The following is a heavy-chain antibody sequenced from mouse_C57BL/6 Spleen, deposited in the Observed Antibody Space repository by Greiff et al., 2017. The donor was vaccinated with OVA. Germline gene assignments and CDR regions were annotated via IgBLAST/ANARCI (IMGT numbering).Heavy chain of an antibody. D-gene: IGHD2-1*01. CDR1: GYAFSSSW. CDR3: ARFPYGNYAAY. J-gene: IGHJ3*01. CDR2: IYPGDGDT. Sequence: QVQLKESGPELVKPGASVKISCKASGYAFSSSWMNWVKQRPGKGLEWIGRIYPGDGDTNYNGKFKGKATLTADKSSSTAYMQLSSLTSEDSAVYFCARFPYGNYAAYWGQGTLVTVSA. V-gene: IGHV1-82*01.